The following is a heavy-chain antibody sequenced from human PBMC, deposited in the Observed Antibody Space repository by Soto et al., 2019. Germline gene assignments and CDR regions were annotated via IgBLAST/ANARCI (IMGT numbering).Heavy chain of an antibody. V-gene: IGHV1-69*02. CDR2: IIPILGIA. CDR3: ATKNGREIPGNY. D-gene: IGHD1-26*01. Sequence: QVQLVQSGAEVKKPGSSVKVSCKASGGTFSSYTISWVRQAPGQGLEWMGRIIPILGIATYAQKLQGRVTITADKSTSTAYMELSSLRSEDTAVYYCATKNGREIPGNYWGQGTLVTVSS. CDR1: GGTFSSYT. J-gene: IGHJ4*02.